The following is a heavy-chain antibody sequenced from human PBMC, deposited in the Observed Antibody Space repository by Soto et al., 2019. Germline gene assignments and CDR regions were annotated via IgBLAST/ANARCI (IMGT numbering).Heavy chain of an antibody. CDR3: ARAVSYVVDYFDY. CDR2: IYYSGST. CDR1: GGSISSYY. D-gene: IGHD1-26*01. Sequence: ETLSLTCTVSGGSISSYYWSWIRQPPGKGLEWIGYIYYSGSTNYNPSLKSRVTISVDTSKNQFSLKLSSVTAADTAVYYCARAVSYVVDYFDYWGQGTLVTVSS. J-gene: IGHJ4*02. V-gene: IGHV4-59*01.